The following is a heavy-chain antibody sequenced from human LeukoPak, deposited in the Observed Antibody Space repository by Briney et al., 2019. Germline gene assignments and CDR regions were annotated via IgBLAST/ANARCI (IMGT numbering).Heavy chain of an antibody. CDR3: AKGIYSSGWSYFDY. CDR1: GFTFSNSA. CDR2: LSGSGITT. V-gene: IGHV3-23*01. J-gene: IGHJ4*01. D-gene: IGHD6-19*01. Sequence: GGSLRLSCTASGFTFSNSAMSWVRQAPGKGLEWVSTLSGSGITTYYADSVKGRFTISRDNSKNTLYLQMNSLRAEDTAVYYCAKGIYSSGWSYFDYCGHGTLVTVSS.